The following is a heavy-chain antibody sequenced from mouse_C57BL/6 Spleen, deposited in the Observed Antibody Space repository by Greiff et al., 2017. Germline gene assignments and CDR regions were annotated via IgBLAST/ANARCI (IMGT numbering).Heavy chain of an antibody. CDR1: GYTFTSYW. D-gene: IGHD1-1*01. J-gene: IGHJ2*01. CDR2: IDPNSGGT. Sequence: QVQLQQPGAELVKPGASVKLSCKASGYTFTSYWMHWVKQRPGRGLEWTGRIDPNSGGTKYNEKFKSKATLTVDKPSSTAYMQLSSLTSEDSAVYYCARSPLFITTVVEGYWGQGTTLTVSS. V-gene: IGHV1-72*01. CDR3: ARSPLFITTVVEGY.